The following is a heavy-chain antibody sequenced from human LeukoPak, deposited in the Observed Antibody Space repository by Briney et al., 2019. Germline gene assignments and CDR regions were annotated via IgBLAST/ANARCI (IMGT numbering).Heavy chain of an antibody. D-gene: IGHD3-10*01. V-gene: IGHV3-30*18. CDR2: ISYDGSNK. J-gene: IGHJ4*02. Sequence: GGSLRLSCAASGFTFSSYGMYWVRQAPGKGLEWVAVISYDGSNKYYADSVKGRFTISRDNSKNTLYLQMNSLRAEDTAVYYCAKGSELQIDYWGQGTLVTVSS. CDR3: AKGSELQIDY. CDR1: GFTFSSYG.